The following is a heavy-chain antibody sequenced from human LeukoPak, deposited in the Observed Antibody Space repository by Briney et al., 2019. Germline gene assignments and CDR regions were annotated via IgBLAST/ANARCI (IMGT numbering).Heavy chain of an antibody. Sequence: SETLSLTCTVSGGSISSSSYYWGWIRQPPGKGLERIGSIYYSGSTYYNPSLKSRVTISVDTSKNQFSLKLSSVTAADTAVYYCARSHPILRYFDWLLPFDYWGQGTLVTVSS. CDR2: IYYSGST. J-gene: IGHJ4*02. CDR3: ARSHPILRYFDWLLPFDY. D-gene: IGHD3-9*01. CDR1: GGSISSSSYY. V-gene: IGHV4-39*07.